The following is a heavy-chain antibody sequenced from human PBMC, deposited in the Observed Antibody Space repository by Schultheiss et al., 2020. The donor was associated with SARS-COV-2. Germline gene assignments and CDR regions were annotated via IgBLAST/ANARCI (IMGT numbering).Heavy chain of an antibody. CDR2: ISSNGGST. CDR3: ARDKTIVATIVGYYYYGMDV. CDR1: GFTFSDYY. J-gene: IGHJ6*02. V-gene: IGHV3-64*04. Sequence: GSLRLSCAASGFTFSDYYMSWIRQAPGKGLEYVSAISSNGGSTYYADSVKGRFTISRDNAQNTLYLQMNSLRADDTAVYYCARDKTIVATIVGYYYYGMDVWGQGTTVTVSS. D-gene: IGHD5-12*01.